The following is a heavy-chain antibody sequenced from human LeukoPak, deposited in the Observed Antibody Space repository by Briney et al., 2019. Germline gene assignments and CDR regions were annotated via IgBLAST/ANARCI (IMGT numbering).Heavy chain of an antibody. CDR1: GYTFTNYD. J-gene: IGHJ4*02. CDR3: AREGFDY. Sequence: ASVKVSRKASGYTFTNYDINWVRQATGQGLEWMGYMNPNSGNSAYALKFQGRVTITTDASISTAYMELSGLRSEDTALYYCAREGFDYWGQGTLVTVSS. V-gene: IGHV1-8*03. CDR2: MNPNSGNS.